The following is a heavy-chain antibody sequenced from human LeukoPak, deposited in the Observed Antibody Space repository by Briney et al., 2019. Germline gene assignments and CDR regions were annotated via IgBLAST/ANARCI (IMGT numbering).Heavy chain of an antibody. D-gene: IGHD3-10*01. V-gene: IGHV3-30-3*01. J-gene: IGHJ6*03. CDR1: GFTFSSYA. Sequence: PGGSLRLSCAASGFTFSSYAMHWVRQAPGKGLEWVAVISYDGSNKYYADSVKGRFTISRDNSKNTLYLQMNSLRAEDTAVYYCAGGPNYGSGSYYYMDVWGKGTTVTVSS. CDR2: ISYDGSNK. CDR3: AGGPNYGSGSYYYMDV.